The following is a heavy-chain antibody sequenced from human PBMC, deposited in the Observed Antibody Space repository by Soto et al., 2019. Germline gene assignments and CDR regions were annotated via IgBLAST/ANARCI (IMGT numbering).Heavy chain of an antibody. CDR1: GGSISSSSYY. V-gene: IGHV4-39*01. Sequence: QLQLQESGPGLVKPSETLSLTCTVSGGSISSSSYYWGWIRQPPGKGLEWIGSIYYSGSTYYNPSLKSRVTISVDTSKNQFSLKLSSVTAADTAVYYCASSLITIFGVVIIDAFDIWGQGTMVTVSS. CDR3: ASSLITIFGVVIIDAFDI. D-gene: IGHD3-3*01. J-gene: IGHJ3*02. CDR2: IYYSGST.